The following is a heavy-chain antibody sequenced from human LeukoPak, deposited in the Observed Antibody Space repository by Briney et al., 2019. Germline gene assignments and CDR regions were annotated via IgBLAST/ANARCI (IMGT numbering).Heavy chain of an antibody. CDR2: ICYSGST. J-gene: IGHJ6*02. CDR1: GGSISSYY. V-gene: IGHV4-59*01. Sequence: PSETLSLTCTVSGGSISSYYWSWLRQPPGKGLEWIGYICYSGSTNYNPSLKRRVTISVDTSKNQFSLKLSSVTAADTAVYYCARNLGYCSSTSCLGVDYYYYGMDVWGQGTTVTVSS. CDR3: ARNLGYCSSTSCLGVDYYYYGMDV. D-gene: IGHD2-2*01.